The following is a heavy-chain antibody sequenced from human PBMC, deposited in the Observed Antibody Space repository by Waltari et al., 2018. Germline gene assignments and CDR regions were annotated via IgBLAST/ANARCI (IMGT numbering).Heavy chain of an antibody. CDR2: ISSSSSYI. V-gene: IGHV3-21*01. J-gene: IGHJ6*02. CDR3: ARPYCSSTSCYFYGMDV. CDR1: GFTFSYYS. Sequence: EVQLVESGGGLVKPGGSLRLSCADSGFTFSYYSMNWVRQAPGKGLEWVSSISSSSSYIYYPDSVKGRFTISRDNAKNSLYLQMNSLRVEDTAVYYCARPYCSSTSCYFYGMDVWGQGTTVTVSS. D-gene: IGHD2-2*01.